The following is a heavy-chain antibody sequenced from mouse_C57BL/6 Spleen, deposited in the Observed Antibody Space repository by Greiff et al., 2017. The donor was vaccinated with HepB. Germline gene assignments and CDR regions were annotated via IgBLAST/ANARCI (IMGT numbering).Heavy chain of an antibody. CDR3: ARYYYGSSYPCDY. CDR2: IYPGSGST. Sequence: QVQLQQPGAELVKPGASVKMSCKASGYTFTSYWITWVKQRPGQGLEWIGDIYPGSGSTNYNEKFKSKATLTVDTSSSTAYMQLSSLTSEDSAVYDCARYYYGSSYPCDYWGQGTTLTVSS. CDR1: GYTFTSYW. V-gene: IGHV1-55*01. J-gene: IGHJ2*01. D-gene: IGHD1-1*01.